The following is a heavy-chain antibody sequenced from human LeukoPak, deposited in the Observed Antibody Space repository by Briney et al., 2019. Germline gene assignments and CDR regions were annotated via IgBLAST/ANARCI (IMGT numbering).Heavy chain of an antibody. J-gene: IGHJ4*02. CDR2: ISGSGGST. CDR1: GFTFSSYA. Sequence: GGSLSLSCAASGFTFSSYAMSWVRQAPGKGLEWVSAISGSGGSTYYADSVKGRFTISRDNSKNTLYLQMNSLRAEDTAVYYCAKAGYCSGGSCYSTDYWGQGTLVTVSS. CDR3: AKAGYCSGGSCYSTDY. D-gene: IGHD2-15*01. V-gene: IGHV3-23*01.